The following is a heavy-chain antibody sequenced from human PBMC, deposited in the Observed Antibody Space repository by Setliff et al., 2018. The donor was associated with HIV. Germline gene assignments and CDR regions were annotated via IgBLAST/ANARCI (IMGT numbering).Heavy chain of an antibody. D-gene: IGHD3-22*01. Sequence: ASVKVSCKASGDIFTSYYMHWVRQAPGQGPEWMGVINPSGGSTIYAQKFQGRVTRTRDTYTSTVYMQLSTLRSEDTAVYYCARERLGRSGFEYLQHWGQGTLVTVSS. CDR3: ARERLGRSGFEYLQH. V-gene: IGHV1-46*01. CDR1: GDIFTSYY. J-gene: IGHJ1*01. CDR2: INPSGGST.